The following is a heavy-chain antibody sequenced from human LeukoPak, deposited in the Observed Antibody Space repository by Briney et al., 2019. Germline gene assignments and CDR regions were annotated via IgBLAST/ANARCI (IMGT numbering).Heavy chain of an antibody. CDR2: ISWNSGSI. V-gene: IGHV3-9*01. CDR3: AKLVGATQRPFDY. J-gene: IGHJ4*02. CDR1: GFTFDDYA. Sequence: GGSLRLSCAASGFTFDDYAMHWVRQAPGKGLEWVSGISWNSGSIGYADSVKGRFTISGDNSKNTLYLQMNSLRAEDTAVYYCAKLVGATQRPFDYWGQGTLVTVSS. D-gene: IGHD1-26*01.